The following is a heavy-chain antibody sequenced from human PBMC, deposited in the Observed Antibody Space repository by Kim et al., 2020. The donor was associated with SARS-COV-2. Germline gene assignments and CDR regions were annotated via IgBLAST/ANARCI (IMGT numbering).Heavy chain of an antibody. CDR2: ITSDGSGT. D-gene: IGHD1-26*01. Sequence: GGSLRHSCTASGFTLSPYWMHWVRQAPGKGLVSVSRITSDGSGTSYADSVKGRFTVFRDNAQNTLYLQMNSLRAEDTAVYYCARDATGSIDYWGQGTLVTVSS. V-gene: IGHV3-74*01. J-gene: IGHJ4*02. CDR3: ARDATGSIDY. CDR1: GFTLSPYW.